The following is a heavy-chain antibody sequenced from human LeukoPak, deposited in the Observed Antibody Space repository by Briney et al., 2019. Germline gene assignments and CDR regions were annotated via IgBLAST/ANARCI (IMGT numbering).Heavy chain of an antibody. CDR1: GGSISSGGYS. Sequence: PSETLSLTCAVSGGSISSGGYSWSWIRQPPGKGLEWIGYIYHSGSTYYNPSLKSRVTISVDRSKNQFSLKLSSVTAADTAVYYCARGPYFRGARPDNWFDPWGQGTLVTVSS. D-gene: IGHD3-10*01. CDR3: ARGPYFRGARPDNWFDP. CDR2: IYHSGST. V-gene: IGHV4-30-2*01. J-gene: IGHJ5*02.